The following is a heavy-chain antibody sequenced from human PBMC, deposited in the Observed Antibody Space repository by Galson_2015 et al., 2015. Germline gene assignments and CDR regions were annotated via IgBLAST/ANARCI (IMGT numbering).Heavy chain of an antibody. CDR2: ISSSGSTI. V-gene: IGHV3-48*03. D-gene: IGHD5-24*01. J-gene: IGHJ4*02. CDR1: GFTFSSYE. Sequence: SLRLSCAASGFTFSSYEMNWVRQAPGKGLEWVSYISSSGSTIYYADSVKGRFTISRDNAKNSLYLQMNSLRAEDTAVYYCARVGSLGWLQTRYYFDYWGQGTLVTVSS. CDR3: ARVGSLGWLQTRYYFDY.